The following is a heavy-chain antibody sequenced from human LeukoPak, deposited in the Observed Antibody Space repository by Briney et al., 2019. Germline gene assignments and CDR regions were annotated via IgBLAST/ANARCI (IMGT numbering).Heavy chain of an antibody. J-gene: IGHJ4*02. CDR2: IDTDESES. V-gene: IGHV3-74*01. D-gene: IGHD5-24*01. CDR3: VRGLQGIDY. CDR1: GFSSSLYW. Sequence: GGSLRLSCAASGFSSSLYWMHWVRQAPGKGLVWVSRIDTDESESDYADSVKGRFTISRDNAKNTVYLQMNSLRAEDTAVYYCVRGLQGIDYWGQGTLVTVSS.